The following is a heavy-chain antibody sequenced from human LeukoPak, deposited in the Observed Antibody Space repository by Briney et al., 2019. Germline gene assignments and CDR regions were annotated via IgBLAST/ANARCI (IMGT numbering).Heavy chain of an antibody. J-gene: IGHJ4*02. CDR1: YW. Sequence: YWSWIRQPPGKGLEWMGIIYPGDSDTRYSPSFQGQVTISADKSISTAYLQWSSLKASDTAMYYCATHGGYSGYDLFANWGQGTLVTVSS. CDR3: ATHGGYSGYDLFAN. V-gene: IGHV5-51*01. CDR2: IYPGDSDT. D-gene: IGHD5-12*01.